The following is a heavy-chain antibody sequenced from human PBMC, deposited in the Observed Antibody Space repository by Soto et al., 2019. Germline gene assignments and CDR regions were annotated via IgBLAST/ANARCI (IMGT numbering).Heavy chain of an antibody. V-gene: IGHV3-7*01. CDR1: GFPFSSYW. CDR2: IKQDGSEK. Sequence: GGSLSLSCAASGFPFSSYWMSWVRQAPGKGLEWVANIKQDGSEKYYVDSVKGRFTISRDNAKNSLYLQMNSLRAEDTAVYYCARDWAVDYWGQGTLVTVSS. J-gene: IGHJ4*02. D-gene: IGHD3-16*01. CDR3: ARDWAVDY.